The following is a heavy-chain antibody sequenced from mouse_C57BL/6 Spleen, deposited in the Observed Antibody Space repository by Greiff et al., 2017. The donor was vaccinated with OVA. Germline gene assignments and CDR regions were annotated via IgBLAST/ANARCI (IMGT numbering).Heavy chain of an antibody. Sequence: VQLQQSGPELVKPGASVKISCKASGYAFSSSWMNWVKQMPGKGLEWIGRIYPGDGDTNYNGKFKGKATLTADKSSSTAYMQLSSLTSEDSAVYFCARNGDYDWYFDVWGTGTTVTVSS. CDR1: GYAFSSSW. J-gene: IGHJ1*03. CDR2: IYPGDGDT. V-gene: IGHV1-82*01. D-gene: IGHD2-13*01. CDR3: ARNGDYDWYFDV.